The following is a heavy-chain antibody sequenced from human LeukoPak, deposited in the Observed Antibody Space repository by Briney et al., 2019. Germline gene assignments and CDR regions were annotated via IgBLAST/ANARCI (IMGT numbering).Heavy chain of an antibody. Sequence: PGGSLRLSCAASGFTFSTYAMTWVRQAPGKGLEWVSAISGSGGSTYYADSVKGRFTISRDNSKNTLYLQMNSLRAEDTAVYYCAEDRFYDVGGWFDPWGQGTLVTVSS. J-gene: IGHJ5*02. V-gene: IGHV3-23*01. CDR3: AEDRFYDVGGWFDP. CDR1: GFTFSTYA. D-gene: IGHD3-16*01. CDR2: ISGSGGST.